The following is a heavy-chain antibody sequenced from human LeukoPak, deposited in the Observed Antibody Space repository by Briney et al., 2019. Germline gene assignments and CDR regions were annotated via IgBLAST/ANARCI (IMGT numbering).Heavy chain of an antibody. CDR3: ARDGPAATYLGYYFDY. D-gene: IGHD2-2*01. V-gene: IGHV3-30*04. CDR1: GFTSSSYA. J-gene: IGHJ4*02. CDR2: VSYDGSNK. Sequence: PGGSLRLSCAASGFTSSSYAMHWVRQAPDKGLEWVAVVSYDGSNKYYADSVKGRFTISRDNSKNTLYLQMNSLRAEDTAVYYCARDGPAATYLGYYFDYWGQGTLVTVSS.